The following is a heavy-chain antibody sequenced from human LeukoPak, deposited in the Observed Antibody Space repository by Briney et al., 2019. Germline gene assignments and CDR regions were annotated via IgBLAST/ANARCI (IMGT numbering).Heavy chain of an antibody. J-gene: IGHJ4*02. Sequence: SVKVSCKASGGTFSSYAISWVRQAPGQGLEWMGRIIPIFGTANYAQKFQGRVTITTDESTSTAYMELSSLRSEDTAVYYCAGETDYGSGSSDYWGQGTLVTVSS. CDR2: IIPIFGTA. V-gene: IGHV1-69*05. D-gene: IGHD3-10*01. CDR3: AGETDYGSGSSDY. CDR1: GGTFSSYA.